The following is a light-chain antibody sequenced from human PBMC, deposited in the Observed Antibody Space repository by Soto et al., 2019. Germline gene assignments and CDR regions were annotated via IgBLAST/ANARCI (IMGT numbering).Light chain of an antibody. CDR2: GAS. CDR1: QYIRNSH. CDR3: QQYDSSIT. V-gene: IGKV3-20*01. Sequence: EVVLTQSPGTLSLSPGARATLSCRASQYIRNSHLAWYEQKPGQAPRLLIYGASIKATGIPDRFSGSGSGTDFTLTISRLEPEDFAVYYCQQYDSSITFGQGTRLAI. J-gene: IGKJ5*01.